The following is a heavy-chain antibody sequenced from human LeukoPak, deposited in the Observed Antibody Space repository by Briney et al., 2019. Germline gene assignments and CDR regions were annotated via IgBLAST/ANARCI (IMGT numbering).Heavy chain of an antibody. CDR2: ISGSGGST. CDR3: AKDLYYYDSSGYYGPPPSFDY. J-gene: IGHJ4*02. Sequence: GGSLRLSCAASGFTFSSYAMSWVRQAPGKGLEWVSAISGSGGSTYYADSVKGRFTISRDNSKNTLYLQMNSLRAEDTAVYYCAKDLYYYDSSGYYGPPPSFDYWGQGTLVTISS. D-gene: IGHD3-22*01. CDR1: GFTFSSYA. V-gene: IGHV3-23*01.